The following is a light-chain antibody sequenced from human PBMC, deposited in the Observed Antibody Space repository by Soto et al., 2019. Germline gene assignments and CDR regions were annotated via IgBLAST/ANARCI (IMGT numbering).Light chain of an antibody. CDR2: LGS. CDR1: QRLLQSNGXTF. CDR3: MQALQTPYT. V-gene: IGKV2-28*01. J-gene: IGKJ2*01. Sequence: EIVMTQSPPSLAVTPGEPASISCRSSQRLLQSNGXTFLDWYLQKPGQSPQLLIYLGSNRASGVPDRVSGSEAGTDFTLKISRVEAEDVGVHYCMQALQTPYTFGQGTKLEIK.